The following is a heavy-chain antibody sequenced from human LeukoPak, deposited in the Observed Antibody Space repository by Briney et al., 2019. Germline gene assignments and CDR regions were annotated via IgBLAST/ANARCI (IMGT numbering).Heavy chain of an antibody. CDR3: ARDPFSSGYFPQPLDY. J-gene: IGHJ4*02. D-gene: IGHD3-22*01. CDR2: ISSSRSFI. Sequence: GGSLRLSCAASGFTFSSYAMSWVRQAPGKGLEWVSFISSSRSFIYYADSVKGRFTISRDNAKNSLFLQMNSLRAEDTAVYYCARDPFSSGYFPQPLDYWGQGTLVTVSS. V-gene: IGHV3-21*06. CDR1: GFTFSSYA.